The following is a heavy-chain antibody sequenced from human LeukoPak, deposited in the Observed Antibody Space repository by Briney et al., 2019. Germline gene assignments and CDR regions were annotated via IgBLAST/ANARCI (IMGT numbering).Heavy chain of an antibody. CDR2: VSANSGET. CDR3: ARDWESDPRTITDR. Sequence: ASVKVSCKASGYRFTTYGISWLRQAPGQGLVWMGWVSANSGETSYAQSFRDRVTLTTDTSTSTAYIELRSLTSDDTAVYYCARDWESDPRTITDRWGQGTLVTVSS. V-gene: IGHV1-18*01. CDR1: GYRFTTYG. J-gene: IGHJ5*02. D-gene: IGHD5-12*01.